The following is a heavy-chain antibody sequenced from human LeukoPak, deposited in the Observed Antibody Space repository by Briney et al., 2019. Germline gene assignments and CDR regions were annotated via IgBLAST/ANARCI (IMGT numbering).Heavy chain of an antibody. J-gene: IGHJ4*02. V-gene: IGHV3-23*01. CDR1: GFPFSSYA. D-gene: IGHD5-12*01. CDR2: ISGSGGST. CDR3: AKAVTGYSGYYFDY. Sequence: GGSLRLSCAASGFPFSSYAMSWVRQAPGKGLEWVSAISGSGGSTYYADSVKGRFTISRDNSKNTLYLQMNSLRAEDTAVYYCAKAVTGYSGYYFDYWGQGTLVTVSS.